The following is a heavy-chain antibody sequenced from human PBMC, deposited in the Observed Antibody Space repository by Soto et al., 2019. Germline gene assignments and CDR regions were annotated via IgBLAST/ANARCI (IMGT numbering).Heavy chain of an antibody. Sequence: GGSLRLSXKASGLILRMYKMHWVRKAPGKGLEWVSYISSSGLTTYYADFAEGRFTISRDNAKDSLYLHLNSLRVGDTAVYYCARYGTRGDWWGLGTQVTVSS. CDR3: ARYGTRGDW. D-gene: IGHD3-10*01. CDR2: ISSSGLTT. J-gene: IGHJ5*01. CDR1: GLILRMYK. V-gene: IGHV3-48*03.